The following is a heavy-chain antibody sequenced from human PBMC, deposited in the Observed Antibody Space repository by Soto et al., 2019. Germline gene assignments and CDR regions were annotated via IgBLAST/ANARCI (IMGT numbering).Heavy chain of an antibody. D-gene: IGHD6-6*01. Sequence: SETLSLTCAVYGGSFSGYYWSWIRQPPGKGLEWIGEINHSGSTNYNPSLKSRVTISVDTSKNQFSLKLSSVTAADTAVYYCARYPIAARYYYYYGMDVWGQGTTVTVSS. CDR3: ARYPIAARYYYYYGMDV. CDR2: INHSGST. J-gene: IGHJ6*02. V-gene: IGHV4-34*01. CDR1: GGSFSGYY.